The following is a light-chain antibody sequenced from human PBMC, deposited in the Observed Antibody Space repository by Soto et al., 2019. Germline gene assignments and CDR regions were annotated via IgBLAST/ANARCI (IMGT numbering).Light chain of an antibody. Sequence: QSALTQPASVSGSPGQSITISCAGSGGDVGNYDLLSWYQQIPGKAPKLIIYEVTDRPSGVSNRFSGSKSGNTASLTISGLQAEDEAEYYCSSYTNINTRACVFGTGTKLTVL. J-gene: IGLJ1*01. CDR1: GGDVGNYDL. CDR3: SSYTNINTRACV. V-gene: IGLV2-14*02. CDR2: EVT.